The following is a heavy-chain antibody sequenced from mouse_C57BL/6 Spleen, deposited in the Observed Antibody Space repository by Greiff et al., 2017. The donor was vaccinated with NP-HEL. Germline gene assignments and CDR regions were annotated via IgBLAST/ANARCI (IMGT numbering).Heavy chain of an antibody. CDR1: GYTFTSYD. CDR2: IYPRDGST. V-gene: IGHV1-85*01. CDR3: ARYPSELGQAMDY. D-gene: IGHD4-1*01. J-gene: IGHJ4*01. Sequence: VQLVESGPELVKPGASVKLSCKASGYTFTSYDINWVKQRPGQGLEWIGWIYPRDGSTKYNEKFKGKATLTVDTSSSTAYMELHSLTSEDSAVYVCARYPSELGQAMDYWGQGTSVTVSS.